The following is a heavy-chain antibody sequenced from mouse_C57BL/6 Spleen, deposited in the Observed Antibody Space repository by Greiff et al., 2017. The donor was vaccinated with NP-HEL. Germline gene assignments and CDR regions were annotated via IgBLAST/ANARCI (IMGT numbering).Heavy chain of an antibody. CDR1: GYTFTSYT. D-gene: IGHD4-1*01. V-gene: IGHV1-4*01. CDR2: INPSSGYT. Sequence: VQLQQSGAELARPGASVKMSCKASGYTFTSYTMHWVKQRPGQGLEWIGYINPSSGYTKYNQKFKDKATLTADKSSSTAYMQLSSLTSEDAAVYYCAREGQDWDVNDWGQGTTLTVSS. CDR3: AREGQDWDVND. J-gene: IGHJ2*01.